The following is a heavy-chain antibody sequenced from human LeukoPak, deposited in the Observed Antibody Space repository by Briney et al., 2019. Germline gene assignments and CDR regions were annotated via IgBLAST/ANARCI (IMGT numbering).Heavy chain of an antibody. CDR3: AKGLQLWLRDDAFDI. D-gene: IGHD5-18*01. CDR1: GFTFDDYA. CDR2: ISWNSGSI. J-gene: IGHJ3*02. V-gene: IGHV3-9*01. Sequence: PGRSLRLSCAASGFTFDDYAMHWVRQAPGKGLEWVSGISWNSGSIGYADSVKGRFTISRDNAKNSLYLQMNSLRAEDTALYYCAKGLQLWLRDDAFDIWGQGTMVTVSS.